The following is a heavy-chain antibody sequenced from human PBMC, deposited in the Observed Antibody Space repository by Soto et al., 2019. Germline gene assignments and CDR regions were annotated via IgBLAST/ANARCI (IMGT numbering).Heavy chain of an antibody. D-gene: IGHD6-19*01. Sequence: PGGSLRLSCSASGFTFRSYAMHWVRQAPGKGPEYVSAISSNGDRTYYADPVKGRFGISRDNFKNTLFLQMSSLRPEDTAVYSCVKVYSSGWSPFDYWGQGTLVTVSS. CDR2: ISSNGDRT. CDR1: GFTFRSYA. CDR3: VKVYSSGWSPFDY. V-gene: IGHV3-64D*08. J-gene: IGHJ4*02.